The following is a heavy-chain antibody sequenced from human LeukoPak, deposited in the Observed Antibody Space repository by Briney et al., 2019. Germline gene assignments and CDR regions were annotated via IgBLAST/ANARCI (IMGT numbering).Heavy chain of an antibody. CDR1: GGSISSGSYY. CDR2: IDTSGST. Sequence: SETLSLTCTVSGGSISSGSYYWSWTRQPAGKGLEWIGRIDTSGSTNYNPSLKSRVTISVDTSKNQFSLKLSSVTAADTAVYYCARSCSSTSCYTGAYYYYMDVWGKGTTVTVSS. V-gene: IGHV4-61*02. D-gene: IGHD2-2*02. CDR3: ARSCSSTSCYTGAYYYYMDV. J-gene: IGHJ6*03.